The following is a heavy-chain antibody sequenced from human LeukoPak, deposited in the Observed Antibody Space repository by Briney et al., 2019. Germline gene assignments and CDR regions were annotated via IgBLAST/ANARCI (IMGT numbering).Heavy chain of an antibody. CDR2: ISYDGSNK. D-gene: IGHD5-24*01. CDR1: GFTFSSYG. J-gene: IGHJ4*02. CDR3: ARNREATTDY. V-gene: IGHV3-30*03. Sequence: GGSLRLSCAAPGFTFSSYGMHWVRQAPGKGLEWVAVISYDGSNKYYADSVKGRFTISRDNSKNTLYLQMNSLRAEDTAVYYCARNREATTDYWGQGTLVTVSS.